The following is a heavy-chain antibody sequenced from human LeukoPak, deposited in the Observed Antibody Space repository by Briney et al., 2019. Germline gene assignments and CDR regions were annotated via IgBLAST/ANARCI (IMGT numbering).Heavy chain of an antibody. CDR1: GFTFSAYA. D-gene: IGHD1-26*01. V-gene: IGHV3-23*01. CDR3: AKDGSP. CDR2: ISGRGGST. J-gene: IGHJ5*02. Sequence: GGSLRLSCAASGFTFSAYAMGWVRQAPGKGLEWVSGISGRGGSTYYTDSVKGRFTISRDNSKNTLYLHMSSLRAEDTAVYYCAKDGSPWGQGTLVTVSP.